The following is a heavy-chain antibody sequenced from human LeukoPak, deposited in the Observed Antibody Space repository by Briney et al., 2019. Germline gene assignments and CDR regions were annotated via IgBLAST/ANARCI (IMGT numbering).Heavy chain of an antibody. Sequence: PGGSLRLSCAASGFTFSRHPMHWARQAPGKGLEYVSAISPDGGSTFYANSMKGRFTISRDNSKHTLYLQVGSLRGEDMAVYYCARAEQFVPGYFYYMDVWGKGTTVTVSS. D-gene: IGHD6-6*01. CDR3: ARAEQFVPGYFYYMDV. CDR2: ISPDGGST. V-gene: IGHV3-64*01. J-gene: IGHJ6*03. CDR1: GFTFSRHP.